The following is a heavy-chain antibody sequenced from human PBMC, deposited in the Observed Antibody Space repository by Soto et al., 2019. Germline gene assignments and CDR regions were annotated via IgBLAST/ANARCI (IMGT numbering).Heavy chain of an antibody. J-gene: IGHJ5*02. CDR2: IYYSGTT. Sequence: PSETLSLTCTVSGGSISSGDYYWSWIRQPPGKGLEWIGYIYYSGTTYYNPSLKSRVTISVDTSKNQFSLKLSSVTAADTAVYYCARARVSYCSNGVCYNVGNWFDPWGQGTLVTVSS. CDR1: GGSISSGDYY. V-gene: IGHV4-30-4*01. CDR3: ARARVSYCSNGVCYNVGNWFDP. D-gene: IGHD2-8*01.